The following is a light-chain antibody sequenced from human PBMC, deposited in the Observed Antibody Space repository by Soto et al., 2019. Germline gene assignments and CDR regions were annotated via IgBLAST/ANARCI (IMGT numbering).Light chain of an antibody. V-gene: IGKV3-20*01. J-gene: IGKJ4*01. Sequence: EIVLTQSPAALSVSPGGRATLSCRASQSVSSSYLAWYQQKPGQAPRLLIYGASSRATGIPDRFSGSGSGTDFTLTISRLEPEDFAVYYCQQYGSSHLTFGGGTKVEIK. CDR2: GAS. CDR1: QSVSSSY. CDR3: QQYGSSHLT.